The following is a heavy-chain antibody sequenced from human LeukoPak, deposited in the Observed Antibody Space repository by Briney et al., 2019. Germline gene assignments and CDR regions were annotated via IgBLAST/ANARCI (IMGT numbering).Heavy chain of an antibody. CDR2: IRNYGSDK. J-gene: IGHJ4*02. CDR1: GFIFNTYG. CDR3: AKDRAYGQFLWGNDY. V-gene: IGHV3-30*02. D-gene: IGHD2-21*01. Sequence: PGGSLRLSCAASGFIFNTYGMHWVRQAPGKGLEGVAFIRNYGSDKYYAVSVKCRFTISRDNSKNTLYLQMNRLRVEDTALYYCAKDRAYGQFLWGNDYWGQGTLITVSS.